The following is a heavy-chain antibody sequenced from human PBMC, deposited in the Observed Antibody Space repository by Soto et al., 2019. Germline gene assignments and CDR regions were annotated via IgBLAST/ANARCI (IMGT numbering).Heavy chain of an antibody. CDR1: GFTFSSYG. D-gene: IGHD6-19*01. CDR3: ARELAVAASNWFDP. CDR2: IWYDGSNK. J-gene: IGHJ5*02. Sequence: QVQLVESGGGVVQPGRSLRLSCAASGFTFSSYGMHWVRQAPGKGLEWVAVIWYDGSNKYYADSVKGRFTISRDNSKNTLDLQMNSLRAEDTAVYYCARELAVAASNWFDPWGQGTLVTVSS. V-gene: IGHV3-33*01.